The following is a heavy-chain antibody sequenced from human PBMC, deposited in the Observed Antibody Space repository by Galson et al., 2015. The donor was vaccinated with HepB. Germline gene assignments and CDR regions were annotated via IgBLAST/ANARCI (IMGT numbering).Heavy chain of an antibody. Sequence: SLRLSCAASGFRLDDYAMHWVRQAPGKGLEWVSGISWNRGRIGYADSVKGRFTISADKANNSLFLQMNSLRAEDTALYYCARGDLDRGEDRPGYFYNWFDSWGQGILVTVSS. CDR2: ISWNRGRI. V-gene: IGHV3-9*01. CDR3: ARGDLDRGEDRPGYFYNWFDS. CDR1: GFRLDDYA. J-gene: IGHJ5*01. D-gene: IGHD3-9*01.